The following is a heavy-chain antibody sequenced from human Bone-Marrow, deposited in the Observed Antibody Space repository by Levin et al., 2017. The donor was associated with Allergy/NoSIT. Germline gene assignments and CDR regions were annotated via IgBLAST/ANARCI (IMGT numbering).Heavy chain of an antibody. CDR2: IYYSGST. V-gene: IGHV4-30-4*01. D-gene: IGHD2-2*02. CDR3: ASSFLGLVPAAILEGGFDP. CDR1: GGSISSGDYY. Sequence: SETLSLTCTVSGGSISSGDYYWSWIRQPPGKGLEWIGYIYYSGSTYYNPSLKSRVTISVDTSKNQFSLKLSSVTAADTAVYYCASSFLGLVPAAILEGGFDPWGQGTLVTVSS. J-gene: IGHJ5*02.